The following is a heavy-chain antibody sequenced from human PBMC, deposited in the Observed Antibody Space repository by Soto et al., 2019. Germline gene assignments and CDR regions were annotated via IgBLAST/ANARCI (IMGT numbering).Heavy chain of an antibody. V-gene: IGHV1-3*01. CDR2: INAGNGNT. CDR1: GYTFTSYA. Sequence: GASVKVSCKASGYTFTSYAMHWVRQAPGQRLEWMGWINAGNGNTKYSQKFQGRVTITRDTSASTAYMELSSLRSEDTAVYYCARDAGYYYDSSGYYGTFDYWGQGTLVTVSS. CDR3: ARDAGYYYDSSGYYGTFDY. J-gene: IGHJ4*02. D-gene: IGHD3-22*01.